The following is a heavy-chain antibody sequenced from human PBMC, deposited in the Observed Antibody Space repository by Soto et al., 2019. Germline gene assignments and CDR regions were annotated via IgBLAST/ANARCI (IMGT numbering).Heavy chain of an antibody. J-gene: IGHJ4*02. Sequence: VPLLESGGGLVQPGGSLRLSCAASGFTFSSSAMSWVRQAPGKGVEWVSGIRGSGGSTYYADSVKGRFTISRDNSKNTLYLQMNRLRAEDTAVYYCAKEIAVAGPSYFDYWGQGTLVTVSS. D-gene: IGHD6-19*01. V-gene: IGHV3-23*01. CDR1: GFTFSSSA. CDR2: IRGSGGST. CDR3: AKEIAVAGPSYFDY.